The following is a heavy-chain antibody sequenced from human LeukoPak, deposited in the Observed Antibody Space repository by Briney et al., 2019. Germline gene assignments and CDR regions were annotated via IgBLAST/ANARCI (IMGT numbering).Heavy chain of an antibody. CDR3: ARDIAAVGTGFDY. J-gene: IGHJ4*02. CDR2: INPNSGGT. D-gene: IGHD6-13*01. V-gene: IGHV1-2*02. Sequence: ASVTVSCKASGYTFTVYYMHWVRHAPGQGLEWMGWINPNSGGTNHAQKFQGRVTMTRDTSISTAYMELSRLRSDDTAVYYCARDIAAVGTGFDYWGQGTLVTVSS. CDR1: GYTFTVYY.